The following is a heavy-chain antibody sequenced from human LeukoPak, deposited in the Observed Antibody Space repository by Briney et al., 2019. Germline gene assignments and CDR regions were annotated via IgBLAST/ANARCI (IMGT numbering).Heavy chain of an antibody. CDR1: GYSISRGYS. Sequence: SETLSLTCTVSGYSISRGYSWGWIRQPPGKGLEWIGRISSSGSTNYNPSLKSRVTISVDTSKNQFSLKLSSVTAADTAVYFCARGPYSYDSSGAFDIWGQGTMVTVSS. CDR3: ARGPYSYDSSGAFDI. V-gene: IGHV4-38-2*02. D-gene: IGHD3-22*01. J-gene: IGHJ3*02. CDR2: ISSSGST.